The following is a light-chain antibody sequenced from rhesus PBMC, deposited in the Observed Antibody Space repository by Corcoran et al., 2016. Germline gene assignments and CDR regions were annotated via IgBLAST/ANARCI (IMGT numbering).Light chain of an antibody. CDR3: QQHNSNPRT. CDR2: AAP. Sequence: DIQMTQSPSSLSASVGDRVTITCQASQGISNWVAWYQQKPGKTPKLLIYAAPSLQSGVPSRFSGSGSGTEFTLTISSLQPEDFATDYCQQHNSNPRTFGQGTKVEIK. V-gene: IGKV1-33*02. J-gene: IGKJ1*01. CDR1: QGISNW.